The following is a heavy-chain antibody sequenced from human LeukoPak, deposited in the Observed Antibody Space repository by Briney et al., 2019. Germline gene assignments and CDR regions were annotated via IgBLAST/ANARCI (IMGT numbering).Heavy chain of an antibody. CDR1: GGSISSGDYY. V-gene: IGHV4-30-4*01. Sequence: PSETLSLTCTVSGGSISSGDYYWRWIRQPPGKGLEWIGYIYYSGSTYYNPSLKSRVTISVDTSKNQFSLKLSSVTAADTAVYYCAREGVIRGGFDYWGQGTLVTVSS. J-gene: IGHJ4*02. CDR3: AREGVIRGGFDY. D-gene: IGHD3-10*01. CDR2: IYYSGST.